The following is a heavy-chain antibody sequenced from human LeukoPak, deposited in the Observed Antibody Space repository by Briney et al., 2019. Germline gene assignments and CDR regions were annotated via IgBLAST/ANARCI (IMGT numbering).Heavy chain of an antibody. CDR2: ISSSSSYI. Sequence: GGSLRLSCAASGFTISRYSMNWVRQAPGKGLEWVSSISSSSSYIYSADSVKGRFTISRDNAENSLYLQMNSLRAEDTAVYYCASGWTGDIAGVDYWGQGTLVTVSS. CDR3: ASGWTGDIAGVDY. J-gene: IGHJ4*02. D-gene: IGHD2-15*01. V-gene: IGHV3-21*01. CDR1: GFTISRYS.